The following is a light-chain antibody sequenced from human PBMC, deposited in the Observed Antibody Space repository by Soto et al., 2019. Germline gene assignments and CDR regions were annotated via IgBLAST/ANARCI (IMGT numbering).Light chain of an antibody. CDR3: AAWDDTLRSSYV. Sequence: QSVLTQPRSVSGSPGQSVTISCTGTSSDVGGYNYVSWYQQHPGKAPKLMIYDVSQRPSGVPDRFSGSKSGTSASLAISGLRSEDEAHYYCAAWDDTLRSSYVFGPGTKVTV. J-gene: IGLJ1*01. V-gene: IGLV2-11*01. CDR1: SSDVGGYNY. CDR2: DVS.